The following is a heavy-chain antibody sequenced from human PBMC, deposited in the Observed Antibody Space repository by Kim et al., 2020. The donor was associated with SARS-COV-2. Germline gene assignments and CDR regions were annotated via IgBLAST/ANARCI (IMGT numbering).Heavy chain of an antibody. V-gene: IGHV7-4-1*02. J-gene: IGHJ4*02. Sequence: YAQGFTGRFVFSLDTSVSTAYLQISSLKAEDTAVYYCARLGHSGSYYELDYWGQGTLVTVSS. D-gene: IGHD1-26*01. CDR3: ARLGHSGSYYELDY.